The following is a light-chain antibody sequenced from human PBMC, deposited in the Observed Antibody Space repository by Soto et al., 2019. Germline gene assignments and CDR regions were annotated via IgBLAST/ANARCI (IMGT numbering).Light chain of an antibody. Sequence: DIVXTQSPAILSMSPGERATLSCRASQSVSSYFAWHQQKPGQAPRLLIYDASNRATGVPARFSGSGSGTDFTLTISSLEPEDFAVYYCQQRRYWPVTFGHGTKVDIK. CDR1: QSVSSY. J-gene: IGKJ1*01. CDR2: DAS. V-gene: IGKV3-11*01. CDR3: QQRRYWPVT.